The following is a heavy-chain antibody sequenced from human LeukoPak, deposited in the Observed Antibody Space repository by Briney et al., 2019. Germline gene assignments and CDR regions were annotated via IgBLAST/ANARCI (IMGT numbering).Heavy chain of an antibody. Sequence: SETLSLTCTVSGGSMSRYYWSWIRQPPGKGLEWIGYIYYSGSTNYNPSLKGRVTISVDTSQNQFSLKLSSVTAADTAVYYCARRKAEWLGAFDYWGQGTLVAVSS. J-gene: IGHJ4*02. CDR3: ARRKAEWLGAFDY. D-gene: IGHD6-19*01. CDR1: GGSMSRYY. CDR2: IYYSGST. V-gene: IGHV4-59*08.